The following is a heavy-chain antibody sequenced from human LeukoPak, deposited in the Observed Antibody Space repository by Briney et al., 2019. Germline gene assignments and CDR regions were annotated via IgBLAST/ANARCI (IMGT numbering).Heavy chain of an antibody. CDR2: IYYSGST. CDR3: ATFEPHYDILTGYYRASGRGDAFDI. J-gene: IGHJ3*02. D-gene: IGHD3-9*01. Sequence: SETLSLTCTVSGGSISSGDYYWSWVRQPPGKGLEWIGYIYYSGSTYYNPSLKSRVTISVDTSKNQFSLKLSSVTAADTAVYYCATFEPHYDILTGYYRASGRGDAFDIWGQGTMVTVSS. V-gene: IGHV4-30-4*01. CDR1: GGSISSGDYY.